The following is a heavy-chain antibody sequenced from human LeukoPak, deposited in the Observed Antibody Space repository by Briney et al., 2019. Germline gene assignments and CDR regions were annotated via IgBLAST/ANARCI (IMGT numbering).Heavy chain of an antibody. J-gene: IGHJ5*02. D-gene: IGHD6-13*01. Sequence: SETLSLTCAVYGGSFSGYYWSWIRQPPGKGLEWIGEINHSGSTNYNPSLKSQVTISVDTSKNQFSLKLSSVTAADTAVYYCARGGRALGNWFDPWGQGTLVTVSS. CDR3: ARGGRALGNWFDP. CDR1: GGSFSGYY. V-gene: IGHV4-34*01. CDR2: INHSGST.